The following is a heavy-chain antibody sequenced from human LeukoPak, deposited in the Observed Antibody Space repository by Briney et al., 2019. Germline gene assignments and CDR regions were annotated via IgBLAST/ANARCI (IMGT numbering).Heavy chain of an antibody. V-gene: IGHV3-48*04. Sequence: GGSLRLSCAASGFSFPSHSFHWVRQSPGKGLEWVAYIGTSSSTIYQAKSVKGRFSISRDNAKNSLFLQMDSLRVEDTAVYYCARDRGTFGVGDPWGQGTLVAVSS. J-gene: IGHJ5*02. CDR1: GFSFPSHS. CDR2: IGTSSSTI. D-gene: IGHD3-3*01. CDR3: ARDRGTFGVGDP.